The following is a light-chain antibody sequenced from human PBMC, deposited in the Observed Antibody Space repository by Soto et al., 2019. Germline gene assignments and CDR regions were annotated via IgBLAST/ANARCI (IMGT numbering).Light chain of an antibody. J-gene: IGKJ4*01. CDR1: QIVSSY. CDR2: DAS. Sequence: EFVMTQSPSTLSVSPGERATLSCRASQIVSSYLAWYQQKPGQAPRLLIYDASNRATGIPARFSGSGSGTDFTLTISSLEPEDFAVYYCQQRSNWPPLTFGGGSKVDIK. CDR3: QQRSNWPPLT. V-gene: IGKV3-11*01.